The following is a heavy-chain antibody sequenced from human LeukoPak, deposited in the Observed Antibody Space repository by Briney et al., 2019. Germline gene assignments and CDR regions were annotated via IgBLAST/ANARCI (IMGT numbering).Heavy chain of an antibody. Sequence: GASVKVSCKASGYTFTGYYIHWVRHAPGQGLEWMGWIDPNSGDSNYAQKFQGRVTLTRDTSIRTAYMELSRLSSDDTAVYYCARDRPARGSEIDFWGQGTLVTVSS. V-gene: IGHV1-2*02. CDR2: IDPNSGDS. CDR3: ARDRPARGSEIDF. D-gene: IGHD6-6*01. J-gene: IGHJ4*02. CDR1: GYTFTGYY.